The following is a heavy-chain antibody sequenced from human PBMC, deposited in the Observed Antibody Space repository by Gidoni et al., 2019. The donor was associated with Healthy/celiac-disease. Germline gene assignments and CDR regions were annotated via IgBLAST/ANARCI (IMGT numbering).Heavy chain of an antibody. CDR2: IKQDGSEK. Sequence: EVQLVESGGGLVQPGWSLRLSCAASGFTFSNYWMSWVRQAPGKGLEWVANIKQDGSEKYYVDSVKGRFTISRDNAKNSLYLQMNSLRAEDTAVYYCARDLGYGFDYWGQGTLVTVSS. CDR3: ARDLGYGFDY. J-gene: IGHJ4*02. CDR1: GFTFSNYW. V-gene: IGHV3-7*01. D-gene: IGHD5-12*01.